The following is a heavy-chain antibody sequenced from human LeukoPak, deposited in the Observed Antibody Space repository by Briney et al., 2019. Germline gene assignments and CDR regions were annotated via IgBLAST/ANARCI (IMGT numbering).Heavy chain of an antibody. CDR2: IYTSGST. V-gene: IGHV4-59*10. CDR1: GGSFSGYY. J-gene: IGHJ3*02. D-gene: IGHD6-19*01. Sequence: SETLSLTCAVYGGSFSGYYWSWIRQPAGKGLEWIGRIYTSGSTNYNPSLKSRVTMSVDTSKNQFSLKLSSVTAADTAVYYCARARYSSGYDAFDIWGQGTMVTVSS. CDR3: ARARYSSGYDAFDI.